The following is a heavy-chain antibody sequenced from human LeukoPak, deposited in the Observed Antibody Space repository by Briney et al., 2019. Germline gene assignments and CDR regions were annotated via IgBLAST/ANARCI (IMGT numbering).Heavy chain of an antibody. V-gene: IGHV4-59*01. CDR1: GGSISSYY. Sequence: PSETLSLTCTVSGGSISSYYWSWIRQPPGKGLEWIGYIYYSGSTNYNPSLKSRVTISVDTSKNQFSLKLSSVTAADTAVYYCARATVTTGVFYWGQGTLVTVSS. J-gene: IGHJ4*02. CDR3: ARATVTTGVFY. CDR2: IYYSGST. D-gene: IGHD4-17*01.